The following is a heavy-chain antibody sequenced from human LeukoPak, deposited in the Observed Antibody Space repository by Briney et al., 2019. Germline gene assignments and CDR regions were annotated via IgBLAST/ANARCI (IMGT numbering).Heavy chain of an antibody. D-gene: IGHD5-24*01. J-gene: IGHJ2*01. CDR3: XXXXXXXXXWPLWFFDL. Sequence: GRSLRLSCAASGFTFSSYAMHWVRQAPGKGLEWVAVISYDGSNKYYADSVKGRFTISRDNSKNTLYLQLNSLSAEDTAVYYCXXXXXXXXXWPLWFFDLWGRGTLVTVSS. V-gene: IGHV3-30-3*01. CDR1: GFTFSSYA. CDR2: ISYDGSNK.